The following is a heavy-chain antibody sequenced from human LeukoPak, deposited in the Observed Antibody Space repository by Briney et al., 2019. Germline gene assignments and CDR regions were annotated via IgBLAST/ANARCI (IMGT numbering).Heavy chain of an antibody. CDR2: IRYDGSNK. Sequence: GGSLRLSCAASGFTFSSYGIHWVRQAPGKGLEWVAFIRYDGSNKYYTDSVKGRFTISRDNSKNTLYLQMNSLRAEDTAVYYCATDPRSYSGSYFDYWGQGTLVTVSS. CDR3: ATDPRSYSGSYFDY. D-gene: IGHD1-26*01. CDR1: GFTFSSYG. J-gene: IGHJ4*02. V-gene: IGHV3-30*02.